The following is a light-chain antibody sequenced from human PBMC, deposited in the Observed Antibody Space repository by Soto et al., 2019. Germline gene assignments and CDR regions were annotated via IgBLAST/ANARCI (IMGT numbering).Light chain of an antibody. CDR3: QQFDRSLPSWT. V-gene: IGKV3-20*01. Sequence: ETVLTQSPGTLSLSPGEKATVSCRASQSVSSNYLAWYQHIPGQAPRLLIYSESTRATDIADRVSGSGSGTDFPLTISRLEPEDFAVYYCQQFDRSLPSWTFGQGTKVE. CDR2: SES. J-gene: IGKJ1*01. CDR1: QSVSSNY.